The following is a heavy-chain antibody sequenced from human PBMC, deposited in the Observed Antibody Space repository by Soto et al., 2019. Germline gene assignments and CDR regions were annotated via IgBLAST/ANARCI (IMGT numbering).Heavy chain of an antibody. V-gene: IGHV3-23*01. CDR1: GFTFSSYA. Sequence: GGSLRLSCAASGFTFSSYAMSWVRQAPGKGLEWVSAISGSGGSTYYADSVKGRFTISRDNSKNTLYLQMNSLRAEDTAVYYCAKVPITMVRGVEYYFDYWGQGTLVTVSS. CDR3: AKVPITMVRGVEYYFDY. J-gene: IGHJ4*02. D-gene: IGHD3-10*01. CDR2: ISGSGGST.